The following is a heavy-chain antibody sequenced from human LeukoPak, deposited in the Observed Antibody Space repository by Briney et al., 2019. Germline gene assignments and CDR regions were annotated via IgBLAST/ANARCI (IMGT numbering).Heavy chain of an antibody. J-gene: IGHJ4*02. D-gene: IGHD5-18*01. V-gene: IGHV4-59*01. CDR2: IYYSGST. CDR1: GGSISSYY. Sequence: SQTLSLTCTVSGGSISSYYWSWIRQPPGKGLEWIGYIYYSGSTNYNPSLKSRVTISVDTSKNQFSLKLSSVTAADTAVYYCARGGYSYGKGIFDYWGQGTLVTVSS. CDR3: ARGGYSYGKGIFDY.